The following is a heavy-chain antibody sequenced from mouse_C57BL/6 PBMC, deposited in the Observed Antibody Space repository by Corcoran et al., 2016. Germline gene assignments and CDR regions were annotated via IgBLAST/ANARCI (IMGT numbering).Heavy chain of an antibody. CDR1: GYMFTDYY. CDR3: ARPSYYKYFDV. D-gene: IGHD2-12*01. V-gene: IGHV1-26*01. CDR2: INPNNGGT. J-gene: IGHJ1*03. Sequence: EVQLQQSGPELVKTGASVKISCKASGYMFTDYYMNWVKQSHGKSLEWIGDINPNNGGTSYNQKFKGKATLTVDKSSSTAYMELRSLTSEDSAVYYCARPSYYKYFDVWGTGPTVTVSS.